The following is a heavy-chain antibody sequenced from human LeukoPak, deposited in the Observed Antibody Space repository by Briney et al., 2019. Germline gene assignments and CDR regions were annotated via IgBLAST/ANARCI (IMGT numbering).Heavy chain of an antibody. Sequence: GGSLRLSCAASGFTFSSYWMNWVRQAPGKGLEWVSYISSSSSTIYYADSVKGRFTISRDNVRNSLYLQMNSLRAEDTAVYYCARERLRGYNYGLDYWGQGTLVTVSS. CDR3: ARERLRGYNYGLDY. J-gene: IGHJ4*02. D-gene: IGHD5-18*01. V-gene: IGHV3-48*01. CDR1: GFTFSSYW. CDR2: ISSSSSTI.